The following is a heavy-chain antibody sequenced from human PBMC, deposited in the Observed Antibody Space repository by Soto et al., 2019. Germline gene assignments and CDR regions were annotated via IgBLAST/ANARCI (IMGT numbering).Heavy chain of an antibody. CDR1: GFPFSTSA. J-gene: IGHJ4*03. Sequence: VVSLRLSCAASGFPFSTSAMNWVRHSPGRGLEWVSTIIRTSVGTYYAESVKGRFTSSRDNSNNTLYLQIHSLRAEDTDVYYCGKYGGSNPVINGMIMGGQETMHTGSS. CDR3: GKYGGSNPVINGMIM. CDR2: IIRTSVGT. D-gene: IGHD1-26*01. V-gene: IGHV3-23*01.